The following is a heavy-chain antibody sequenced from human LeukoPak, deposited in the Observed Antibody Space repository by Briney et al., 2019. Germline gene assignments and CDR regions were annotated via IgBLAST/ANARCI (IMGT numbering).Heavy chain of an antibody. CDR1: GYPFTPSD. J-gene: IGHJ4*02. CDR2: INTNSGET. Sequence: ALVKPSYTPSGYPFTPSDMHWVPQAPRHRVRGWGWINTNSGETNYAQKLQGRVTMTRHTSISTAYMELSRLRSDDTAGYYFARSTQLRYFDWLHFDYWGQGTRVTVSS. V-gene: IGHV1-2*02. D-gene: IGHD3-9*01. CDR3: ARSTQLRYFDWLHFDY.